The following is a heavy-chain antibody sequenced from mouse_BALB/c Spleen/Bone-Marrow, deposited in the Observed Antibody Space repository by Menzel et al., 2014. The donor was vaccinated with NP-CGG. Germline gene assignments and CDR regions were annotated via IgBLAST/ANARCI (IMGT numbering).Heavy chain of an antibody. Sequence: QLQESGPELVKPGASVKMSCKASGYTFTDYVINWVNQRTGQGLEWIGEIYPGSGSYTNYNQKFKDKATLTVDKSSSTAYMQLSSPTSEDSAVYYCTRSGGYYFDYWGQDTTLTVSS. V-gene: IGHV1-84*01. J-gene: IGHJ2*01. CDR3: TRSGGYYFDY. CDR1: GYTFTDYV. CDR2: IYPGSGSYT.